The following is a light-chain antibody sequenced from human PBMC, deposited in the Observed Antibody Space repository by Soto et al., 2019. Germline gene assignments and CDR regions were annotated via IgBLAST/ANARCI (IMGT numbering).Light chain of an antibody. V-gene: IGKV2-28*01. CDR1: QSLQHSNGYNY. Sequence: DRVRTQSPLSLPVTPGGPASSSCRSSQSLQHSNGYNYLDWYLQKPGQSPQLLIYLGSNRASGVPDRFSGSGSGTDFTLKISRVEAEDVGVYYCMQALQTPAFGQGTKVDIK. CDR3: MQALQTPA. CDR2: LGS. J-gene: IGKJ1*01.